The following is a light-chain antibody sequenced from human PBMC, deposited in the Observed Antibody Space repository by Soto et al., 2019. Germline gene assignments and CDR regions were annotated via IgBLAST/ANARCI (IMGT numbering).Light chain of an antibody. CDR2: LGS. CDR1: QSLLHSNGYNY. CDR3: MQILQTPYT. V-gene: IGKV2-28*01. J-gene: IGKJ2*01. Sequence: DLVMTQSPLSLPVTPGESASISCRSSQSLLHSNGYNYLDWYLQKPGQSPQLLIYLGSNRASGVPDRLSGSGSGTDFTLKISRVEAEDVGVYYCMQILQTPYTFGQGTKLEIK.